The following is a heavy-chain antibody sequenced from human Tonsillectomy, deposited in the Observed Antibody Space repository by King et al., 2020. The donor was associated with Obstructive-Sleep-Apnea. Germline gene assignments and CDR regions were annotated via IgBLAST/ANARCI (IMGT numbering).Heavy chain of an antibody. CDR1: GYRFTSYW. Sequence: QLVQSGAEVKKPGESLKISCTGSGYRFTSYWIGWVRQMPEKGLEWMGIIYPSDSDTRYSPSFEGQVTISAVKSISTAYLQWSSLKASDTAIYYCARGLEFSSSNYDYWGQGTLVTVSS. V-gene: IGHV5-51*01. D-gene: IGHD6-6*01. CDR3: ARGLEFSSSNYDY. CDR2: IYPSDSDT. J-gene: IGHJ4*02.